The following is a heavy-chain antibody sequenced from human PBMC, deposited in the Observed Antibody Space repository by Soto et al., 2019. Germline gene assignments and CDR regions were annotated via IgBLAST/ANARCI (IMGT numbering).Heavy chain of an antibody. CDR2: IYYSGST. V-gene: IGHV4-39*01. Sequence: QLQLQESGPGLVKPSETLSLTCTVSGGSISSRSYYWGWIRQPPGKGLEWIGSIYYSGSTYYNPSLKSRVTIPVDTSKNQFSLKLSSVTAADTAVYYCARLEEEWQLVSGGYYYYYMDVWGKGTTVTVSS. D-gene: IGHD6-6*01. J-gene: IGHJ6*03. CDR1: GGSISSRSYY. CDR3: ARLEEEWQLVSGGYYYYYMDV.